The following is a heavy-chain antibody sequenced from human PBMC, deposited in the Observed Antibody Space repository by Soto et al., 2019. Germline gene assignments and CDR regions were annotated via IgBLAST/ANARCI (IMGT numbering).Heavy chain of an antibody. Sequence: SETLSLTCTVSDGSISSYYWSWIRQPPGKGLEWIGFIFYSGSTSYNPSLKSRVTISIDTSEYQFSLKLNSVTAADTAVYYCASMIGDPVLSFDSWGQGTLVTVSS. CDR2: IFYSGST. CDR1: DGSISSYY. V-gene: IGHV4-59*12. D-gene: IGHD3-10*02. CDR3: ASMIGDPVLSFDS. J-gene: IGHJ5*01.